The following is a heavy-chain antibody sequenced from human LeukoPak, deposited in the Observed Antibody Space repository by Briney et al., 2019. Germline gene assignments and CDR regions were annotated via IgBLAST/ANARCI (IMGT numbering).Heavy chain of an antibody. CDR2: ISYDGSNK. J-gene: IGHJ6*03. CDR1: GFTFSSYG. V-gene: IGHV3-30*18. Sequence: GGSLRLSCAASGFTFSSYGMHWVRQAPGKGLEWVAVISYDGSNKYYADSVKGRFTISRDNSKNTLYLRMNSLRAEDTAVYYCAKDSRNYRDARYYYYYMDVWGKGTTVTVSS. CDR3: AKDSRNYRDARYYYYYMDV. D-gene: IGHD2-8*01.